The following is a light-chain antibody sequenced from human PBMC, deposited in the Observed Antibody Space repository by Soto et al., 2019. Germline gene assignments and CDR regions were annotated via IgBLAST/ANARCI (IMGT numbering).Light chain of an antibody. CDR2: DAS. CDR3: QQRSNWPG. Sequence: EIVLTQSPATLSLSPGERATLSCRASQSVSSYLAWYQQKPGQAPRLLIYDASNRATGIPARFSGSGSGTDFTLTISSLEPEDFGFYDWQQRSNWPGFGGGTKVEIK. CDR1: QSVSSY. V-gene: IGKV3-11*01. J-gene: IGKJ4*02.